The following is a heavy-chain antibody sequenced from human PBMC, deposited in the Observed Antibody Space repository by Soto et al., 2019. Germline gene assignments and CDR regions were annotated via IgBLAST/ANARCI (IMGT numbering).Heavy chain of an antibody. Sequence: GASVKVSCKASGYTFTSYGISWVRQAPGQGLEWMGWISAYNGNTNYAQKLQGRVTMTTDTSTSTAYMELRSLRSEDTAVYYCARDDSSSWYGTAAYWGQGTLVTVSS. CDR3: ARDDSSSWYGTAAY. V-gene: IGHV1-18*01. CDR1: GYTFTSYG. J-gene: IGHJ4*02. D-gene: IGHD6-13*01. CDR2: ISAYNGNT.